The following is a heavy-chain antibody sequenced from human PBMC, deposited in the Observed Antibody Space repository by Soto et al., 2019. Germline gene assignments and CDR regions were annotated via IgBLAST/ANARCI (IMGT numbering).Heavy chain of an antibody. Sequence: QVQLVQSGAEVKKPGSSVKVSCKASGGTFSSYAISWVRQAPGQGLEWMGEIIPIFGTANYAQKFQGRVTITADESNSTAYMELSSLRSEDTAVYYCARDRGHSSGYYPYWFDPWGQGTLVTVSS. CDR3: ARDRGHSSGYYPYWFDP. CDR2: IIPIFGTA. CDR1: GGTFSSYA. J-gene: IGHJ5*02. D-gene: IGHD3-22*01. V-gene: IGHV1-69*12.